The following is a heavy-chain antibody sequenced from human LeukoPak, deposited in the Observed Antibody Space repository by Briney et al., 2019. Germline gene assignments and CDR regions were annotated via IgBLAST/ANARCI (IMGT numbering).Heavy chain of an antibody. Sequence: PGGSLRLSCEASGFTFSSYGMHWVRQAPGKGLEWEATIWYDGSNTYYADSVKGRFTISRDNSKNTLYLQMNSLRAEDTAMYYCARGGSGTWIDYWGQGTLVTVSS. CDR1: GFTFSSYG. J-gene: IGHJ4*02. CDR2: IWYDGSNT. CDR3: ARGGSGTWIDY. D-gene: IGHD1-26*01. V-gene: IGHV3-33*01.